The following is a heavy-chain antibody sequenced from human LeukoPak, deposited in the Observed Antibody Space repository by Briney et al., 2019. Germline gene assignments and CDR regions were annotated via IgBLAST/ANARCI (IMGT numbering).Heavy chain of an antibody. V-gene: IGHV4-61*02. J-gene: IGHJ4*02. CDR3: ARDPATGNYDY. Sequence: SETLPLTCTVSGGSISSGSYYWSWIRQPAGKGLEWIGRIYTSRSTNYNPSLKSRVTISVDTSKNQFSLKLSSVTAADTAVYYCARDPATGNYDYWGQGTLVTVSS. CDR1: GGSISSGSYY. CDR2: IYTSRST. D-gene: IGHD1-1*01.